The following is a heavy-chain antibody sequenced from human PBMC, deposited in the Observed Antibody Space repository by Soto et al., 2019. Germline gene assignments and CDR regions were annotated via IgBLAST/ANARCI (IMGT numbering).Heavy chain of an antibody. CDR2: ISGSGGST. J-gene: IGHJ6*03. V-gene: IGHV3-23*01. CDR1: GFTFSSYA. Sequence: EVQLLESGGGLIQPGGSLRLSCAASGFTFSSYAMSWVRQAPGKGLEWVSAISGSGGSTYYADSVKGRFTISRDNPKNTLSLQMNSLRAEDTAVYYCAKDRDSNHIYYYYKDVWGKGTTVTVSS. D-gene: IGHD4-4*01. CDR3: AKDRDSNHIYYYYKDV.